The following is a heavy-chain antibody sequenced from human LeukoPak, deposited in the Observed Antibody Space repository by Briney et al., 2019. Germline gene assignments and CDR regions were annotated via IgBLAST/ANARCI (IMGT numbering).Heavy chain of an antibody. CDR1: GGSFSGYY. CDR2: MNDSGST. J-gene: IGHJ4*02. D-gene: IGHD3-22*01. Sequence: SETLSLTCAVYGGSFSGYYWSWIRQPPGKGLEWIGEMNDSGSTKYNPSLKSRVTISVDTSKNQFSLKLSSVTAADTAVYYCARGKVIFDYWGQGTLVTVSS. V-gene: IGHV4-34*01. CDR3: ARGKVIFDY.